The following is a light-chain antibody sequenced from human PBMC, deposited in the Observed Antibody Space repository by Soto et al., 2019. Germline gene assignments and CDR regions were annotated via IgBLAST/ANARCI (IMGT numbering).Light chain of an antibody. CDR2: DTS. J-gene: IGKJ1*01. V-gene: IGKV3-15*01. Sequence: EIVMTQSPATLSLSPGERATLSCRASQTIDNTLAWYQRKPGQAPRLLIYDTSTRATGVPARFSGSGSGTDFTLTISSLQPDDFATYYCQQYNTYSWTFGPGTKVDIK. CDR1: QTIDNT. CDR3: QQYNTYSWT.